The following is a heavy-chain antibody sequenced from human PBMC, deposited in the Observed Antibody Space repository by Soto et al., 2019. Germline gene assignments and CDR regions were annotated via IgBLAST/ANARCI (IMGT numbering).Heavy chain of an antibody. Sequence: PSENRSHRWTVSAGSISTKRYLWGCIRQPPGKGLEWIGSIYYSGSTYYNPSLKSRVTISVDTSKNQFSLKLSSVTAADTAVYYCARLPYCSGGSCYSDNRFAPWSQGTPVTVS. CDR2: IYYSGST. J-gene: IGHJ5*02. CDR3: ARLPYCSGGSCYSDNRFAP. V-gene: IGHV4-39*01. CDR1: AGSISTKRYL. D-gene: IGHD2-15*01.